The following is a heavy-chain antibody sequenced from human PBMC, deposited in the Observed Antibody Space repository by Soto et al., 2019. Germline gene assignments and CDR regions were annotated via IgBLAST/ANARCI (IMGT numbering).Heavy chain of an antibody. CDR1: GGTFSSYA. CDR3: ASTPPYSGSYSYYFDY. V-gene: IGHV1-69*01. CDR2: IIPIFGTA. Sequence: QVQLVQSGAEVKKPGSSVKVSCKASGGTFSSYAISWVRQAPGQGLEWMGGIIPIFGTANYAQKFQGRVTITADESTSTADMELSSLRSEDTAVYYCASTPPYSGSYSYYFDYWGQGTLVTVSS. J-gene: IGHJ4*02. D-gene: IGHD1-26*01.